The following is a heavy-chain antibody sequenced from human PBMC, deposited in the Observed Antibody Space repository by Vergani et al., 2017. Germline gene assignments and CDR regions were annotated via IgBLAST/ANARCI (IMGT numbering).Heavy chain of an antibody. D-gene: IGHD6-19*01. V-gene: IGHV3-33*05. CDR1: GFKFSQFG. Sequence: QVQLVESGGGVVQPGTSLSLSCDASGFKFSQFGMHWVRPGPGKGLERVAFISYDGSKTQYADSEKGRVTISRDNSKNTVCLEMSSLSVDDAATYYCARDRWYSSGISCFRRAREFYYMDVWGQGTTVTVSS. J-gene: IGHJ6*03. CDR2: ISYDGSKT. CDR3: ARDRWYSSGISCFRRAREFYYMDV.